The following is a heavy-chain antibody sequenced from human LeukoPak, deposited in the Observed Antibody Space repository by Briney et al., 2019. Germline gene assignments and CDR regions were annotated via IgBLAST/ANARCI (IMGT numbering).Heavy chain of an antibody. V-gene: IGHV3-48*01. CDR2: IGPSGTAI. J-gene: IGHJ6*03. CDR3: AKAGRGGAITMVRGVKGDYYYMDV. Sequence: PGGSLRLSCAASGFTFSSYAMNWVRQAPGRGLEWVSYIGPSGTAIYYADSVKGRFTISRDNARNSLFLQMNSLRAEDTAVYYCAKAGRGGAITMVRGVKGDYYYMDVWGKGTTVTISS. D-gene: IGHD3-10*01. CDR1: GFTFSSYA.